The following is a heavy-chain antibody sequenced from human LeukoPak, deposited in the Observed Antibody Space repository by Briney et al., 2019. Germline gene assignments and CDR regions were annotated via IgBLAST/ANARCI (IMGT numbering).Heavy chain of an antibody. CDR3: ARARSGRQPVDY. J-gene: IGHJ4*02. D-gene: IGHD1-1*01. CDR2: INHSGST. CDR1: GGSFSGYY. Sequence: SETLSLTCAVYGGSFSGYYWSWIRQPPGKGLEWIGEINHSGSTNYNPSLKSRVTISVDTSKNQFSLKLSSVTAADTAVYYCARARSGRQPVDYWGQGTLVTVSS. V-gene: IGHV4-34*01.